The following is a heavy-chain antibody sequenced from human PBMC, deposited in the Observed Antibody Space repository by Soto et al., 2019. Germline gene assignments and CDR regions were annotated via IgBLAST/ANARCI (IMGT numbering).Heavy chain of an antibody. CDR2: INPNSGGT. V-gene: IGHV1-2*02. CDR3: ARADYDFGSLYYCMDV. J-gene: IGHJ6*02. Sequence: ASVKVSCKASGYTFTGYYMHWVRQAPGQGLEWMGWINPNSGGTKYAQKFQGRVTLTRDTSISTAFMELSRLRSDDTAVYYGARADYDFGSLYYCMDVWGQGTTVTVSS. D-gene: IGHD3-3*01. CDR1: GYTFTGYY.